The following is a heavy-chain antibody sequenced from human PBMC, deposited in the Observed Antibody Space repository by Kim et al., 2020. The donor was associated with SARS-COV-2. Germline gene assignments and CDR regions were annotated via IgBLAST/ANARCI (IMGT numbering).Heavy chain of an antibody. Sequence: ADSVKGRFTISRDNAKNSLYLQMNSLRAEDTAVYYCARGPTAMVTGPFDYWGQGTLVTVSS. J-gene: IGHJ4*02. CDR3: ARGPTAMVTGPFDY. D-gene: IGHD5-18*01. V-gene: IGHV3-21*01.